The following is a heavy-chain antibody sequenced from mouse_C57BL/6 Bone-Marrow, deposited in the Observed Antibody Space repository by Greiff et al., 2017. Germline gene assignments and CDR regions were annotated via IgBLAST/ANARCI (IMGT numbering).Heavy chain of an antibody. V-gene: IGHV1-80*01. CDR3: ASSTYSMDD. J-gene: IGHJ4*01. CDR2: IYPGDGDT. Sequence: QVQLQQSGAELVKPGASVKISCKASGYAFSGYWMNWVKQRPGKGLEWIGQIYPGDGDTKYNGKFKGKATLTADKSSSTAYMQLSSLTSEDSAVYFGASSTYSMDDWGQGTSVTVSS. CDR1: GYAFSGYW.